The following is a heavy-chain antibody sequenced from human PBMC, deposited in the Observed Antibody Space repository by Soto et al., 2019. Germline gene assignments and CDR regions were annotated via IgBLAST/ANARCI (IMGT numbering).Heavy chain of an antibody. J-gene: IGHJ5*02. V-gene: IGHV4-30-4*01. D-gene: IGHD2-21*01. CDR2: IYYTGIT. CDR3: AREERKGIISWFDP. Sequence: SETLSLTCTVSGGSVSGVDYFWSWIRQSPGKGLEWIGYIYYTGITHLNPSLKSRLTMAVDTSKNEFSLKLTSVSAADTAVYFCAREERKGIISWFDPWGQGNPVTVSS. CDR1: GGSVSGVDYF.